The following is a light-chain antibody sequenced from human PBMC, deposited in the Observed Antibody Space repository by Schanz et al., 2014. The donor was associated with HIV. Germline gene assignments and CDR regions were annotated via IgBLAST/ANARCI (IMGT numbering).Light chain of an antibody. CDR1: SSDGGSYDY. Sequence: QSALIQPPSVSRSPGQSVTISCTGTSSDGGSYDYISWYQQHPGTVPKPMIYNVNTQPSRVPDRFSGSKSGNTASMTISGLQAEDEASYYCGSYKXXSLPWVFGGGTKLTVL. CDR3: GSYKXXSLPWV. J-gene: IGLJ3*02. CDR2: NVN. V-gene: IGLV2-18*02.